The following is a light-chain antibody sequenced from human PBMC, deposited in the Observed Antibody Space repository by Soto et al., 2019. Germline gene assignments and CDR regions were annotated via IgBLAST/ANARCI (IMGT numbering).Light chain of an antibody. J-gene: IGLJ2*01. CDR2: SNN. CDR1: SSNIGSNT. V-gene: IGLV1-44*01. CDR3: AAWDDSLNGPG. Sequence: QSVLTQPPSASGTPGQRVTISCSGSSSNIGSNTVNWYQQLRGTAPKLLIYSNNQRPSGVPDRFSGSKSGTSASLAISGLQSEDEADYYCAAWDDSLNGPGFGGGTKLTVL.